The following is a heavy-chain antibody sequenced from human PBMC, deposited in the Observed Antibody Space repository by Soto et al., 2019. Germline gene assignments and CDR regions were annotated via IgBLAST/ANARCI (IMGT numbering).Heavy chain of an antibody. Sequence: GGSLRLSCAASGFTFSSYSMNWVRQAPGKGLEWVSSITSSSSYIYYADSVKGRFTISRDNAKNSLYLQMNSLRAEDTAVYYCASEQWTGGMDVWGQGTTVTVSS. CDR1: GFTFSSYS. CDR3: ASEQWTGGMDV. D-gene: IGHD6-19*01. V-gene: IGHV3-21*01. CDR2: ITSSSSYI. J-gene: IGHJ6*02.